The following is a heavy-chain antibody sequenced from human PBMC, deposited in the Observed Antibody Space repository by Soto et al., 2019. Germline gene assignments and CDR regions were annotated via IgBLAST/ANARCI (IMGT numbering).Heavy chain of an antibody. Sequence: GGSLRLSCAASGFTFSSYSMNWVRQAPGKGLEWVSYISSSSSTIYYADSVKGRFTISRDNAKNSLYLQMNSLRDEDTAVYYCARDLLPAAKFDDFDNWGQGTMVTVSS. J-gene: IGHJ3*02. CDR3: ARDLLPAAKFDDFDN. CDR1: GFTFSSYS. CDR2: ISSSSSTI. V-gene: IGHV3-48*02. D-gene: IGHD2-2*01.